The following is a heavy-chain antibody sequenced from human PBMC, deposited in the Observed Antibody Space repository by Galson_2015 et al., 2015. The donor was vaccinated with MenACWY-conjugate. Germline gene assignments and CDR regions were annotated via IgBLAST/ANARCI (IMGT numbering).Heavy chain of an antibody. CDR1: EYSFTRFW. D-gene: IGHD3-3*01. CDR2: IYPPDSDT. Sequence: QSGAEVKKPGESLQISCKGSEYSFTRFWIGWVRQMPRKGLEWMGIIYPPDSDTKYSPSFQGQVTMSADKSITTTYLQWSSLKASDTAMYYCAIAIYDFWSGYSFDYWGQGTQVTVSS. CDR3: AIAIYDFWSGYSFDY. V-gene: IGHV5-51*01. J-gene: IGHJ4*02.